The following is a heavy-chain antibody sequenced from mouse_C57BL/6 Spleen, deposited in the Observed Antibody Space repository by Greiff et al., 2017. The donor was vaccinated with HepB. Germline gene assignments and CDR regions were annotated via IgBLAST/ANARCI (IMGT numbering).Heavy chain of an antibody. CDR3: ARRDYYDYDPTDY. CDR1: GYTFTSYW. J-gene: IGHJ2*01. Sequence: VQPQQPGAELVKPGASVKLSCKASGYTFTSYWMPWVKQRPGQGLEWIGEIDPSDSYTNYNQKFKGKATLTVDTSSSTAYMQLSSLTSEDSAVYYCARRDYYDYDPTDYWGQGTTLTVSS. V-gene: IGHV1-50*01. D-gene: IGHD2-4*01. CDR2: IDPSDSYT.